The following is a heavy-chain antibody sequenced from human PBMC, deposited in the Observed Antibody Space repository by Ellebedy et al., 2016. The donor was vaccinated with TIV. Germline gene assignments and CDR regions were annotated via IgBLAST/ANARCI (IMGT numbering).Heavy chain of an antibody. D-gene: IGHD2-15*01. CDR3: AADRYCSGGNCYWVDY. CDR1: GLTFNIYV. V-gene: IGHV3-23*01. Sequence: PGGSLRLSCAASGLTFNIYVMNWVRQAPGKGLEWVSPISGSGGRTHSADSVKGRFTTSRDTSKNTLYLQVNSLRAEDTAVYYCAADRYCSGGNCYWVDYWGQGTLVTVSS. J-gene: IGHJ4*02. CDR2: ISGSGGRT.